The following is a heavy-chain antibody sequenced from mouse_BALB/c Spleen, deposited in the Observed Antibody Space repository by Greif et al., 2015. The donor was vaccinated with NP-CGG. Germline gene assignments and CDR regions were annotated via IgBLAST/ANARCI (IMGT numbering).Heavy chain of an antibody. V-gene: IGHV1S81*02. CDR1: GYTFTSYY. D-gene: IGHD1-1*01. J-gene: IGHJ3*01. CDR3: TRGYYGSSSFAY. CDR2: INPSNGGT. Sequence: QVQLQQSGAELVKPGASVKLSCKASGYTFTSYYMYWVKRRPGQGLEWIGEINPSNGGTNFNEKFKSKATLTVDKSSSTAYMQLSSLTSEDSAVYYCTRGYYGSSSFAYWGQGTLVTVSA.